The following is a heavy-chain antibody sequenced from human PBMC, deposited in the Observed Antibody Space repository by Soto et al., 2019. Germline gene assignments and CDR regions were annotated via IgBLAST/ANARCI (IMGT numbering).Heavy chain of an antibody. CDR2: IYSSGRT. Sequence: WTWIRQSPGKGLEWIGYIYSSGRTHYNPSLKSRINISLDTSNNLLSLRLSSVTAADTAVYYCARMGLHLGELARNCFDPWGRGTLVT. CDR3: ARMGLHLGELARNCFDP. V-gene: IGHV4-31*02. J-gene: IGHJ5*02. D-gene: IGHD3-16*01.